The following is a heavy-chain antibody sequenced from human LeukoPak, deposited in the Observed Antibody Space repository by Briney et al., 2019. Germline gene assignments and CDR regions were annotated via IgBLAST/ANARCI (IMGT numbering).Heavy chain of an antibody. CDR2: IYPGDSDA. CDR3: AKLRARAYVDF. V-gene: IGHV5-51*01. D-gene: IGHD3-3*01. J-gene: IGHJ4*02. CDR1: GYSFAGYW. Sequence: GESLKISCKGSGYSFAGYWIGWVRQMPGKGLEWMGIIYPGDSDAAYSPSFQGQVTISADKSISTAFLQWSSLKASDTAMYYCAKLRARAYVDFWGQGTLGTVSS.